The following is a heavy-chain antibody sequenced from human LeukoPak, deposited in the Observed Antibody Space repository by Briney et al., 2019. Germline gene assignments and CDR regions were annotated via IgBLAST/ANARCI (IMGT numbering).Heavy chain of an antibody. CDR3: ARVSPNTVTTLQYFDY. V-gene: IGHV3-53*01. J-gene: IGHJ4*02. Sequence: GGSLRLSCAASGFTVSSNYMIWVRQAPGKGLEWVSVIYSGGRTYYVDSVKGRFTISRDISKNTLYLQMNSLRAEDTAVYYCARVSPNTVTTLQYFDYWGQGTLVTVSS. CDR2: IYSGGRT. CDR1: GFTVSSNY. D-gene: IGHD4-17*01.